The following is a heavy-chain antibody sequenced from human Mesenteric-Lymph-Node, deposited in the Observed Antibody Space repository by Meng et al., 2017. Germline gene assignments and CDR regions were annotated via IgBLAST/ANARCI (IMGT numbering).Heavy chain of an antibody. CDR2: ISHTGST. CDR1: GGSISIGNW. CDR3: ARHEHYFDF. Sequence: HVQLRASGPGLGKPSGTLSLPFAVSGGSISIGNWWSWVRQSPGKGLEWIGEISHTGSTNYNPSLKSRVTISLDNLKNHLSLKLSSVTAADTAMYYCARHEHYFDFWGQGTLVTVSS. J-gene: IGHJ4*02. V-gene: IGHV4-4*02.